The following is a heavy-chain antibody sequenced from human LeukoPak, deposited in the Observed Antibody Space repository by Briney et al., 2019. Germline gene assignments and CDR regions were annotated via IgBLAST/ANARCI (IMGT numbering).Heavy chain of an antibody. V-gene: IGHV4-30-4*01. D-gene: IGHD3-22*01. CDR2: MYYSGST. CDR3: ARPYYYDSRIDP. CDR1: GGSISSGDYY. Sequence: SQTLSLTCTVSGGSISSGDYYWSWIRQPPGKGLEWIAYMYYSGSTYYNPSLKSRDTMSADTSKNQLSLKLSSVTAADTAVYYCARPYYYDSRIDPWGQGILVTVSS. J-gene: IGHJ5*02.